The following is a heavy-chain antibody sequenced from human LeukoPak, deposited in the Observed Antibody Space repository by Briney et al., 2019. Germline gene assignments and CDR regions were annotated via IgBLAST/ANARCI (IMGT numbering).Heavy chain of an antibody. J-gene: IGHJ4*02. V-gene: IGHV4-34*01. CDR1: GGSFSGFY. CDR3: ARESVRPYFDY. Sequence: SETLSLTCAVYGGSFSGFYWSWIRHSPGKGLEWIGEINHSGSTNYNPSLKSRVAISVDASKDQFSLKLSSVTAADTAVYYCARESVRPYFDYWGQGTLVTVSS. D-gene: IGHD2-8*01. CDR2: INHSGST.